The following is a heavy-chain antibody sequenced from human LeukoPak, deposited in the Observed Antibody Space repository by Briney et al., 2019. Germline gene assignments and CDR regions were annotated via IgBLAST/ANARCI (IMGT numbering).Heavy chain of an antibody. Sequence: PSETLSLTCTVSGGSVSSDNYYWTWIRQPPGKGPQWIGYISYSGSTNYNPSLKSRVTISLHTSKNQFSLRLSSLTAADTAVYYCARRHYYNGRAYYFLDYWGQGTLVTVPS. CDR3: ARRHYYNGRAYYFLDY. CDR2: ISYSGST. D-gene: IGHD3-22*01. CDR1: GGSVSSDNYY. J-gene: IGHJ4*02. V-gene: IGHV4-61*01.